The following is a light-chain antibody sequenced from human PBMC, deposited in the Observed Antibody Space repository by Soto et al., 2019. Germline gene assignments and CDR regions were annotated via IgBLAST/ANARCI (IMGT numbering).Light chain of an antibody. V-gene: IGLV1-40*01. CDR1: GSNIGAGYD. CDR2: GDS. CDR3: QSYDSTLDARYV. J-gene: IGLJ1*01. Sequence: QAVVTQPPSVSGAPGQRVTISCTGSGSNIGAGYDVHWYQHRPGTAPKLLVFGDSHRPSGVPDRFSGSKSGTSASLAITGLQAEDEGDYYCQSYDSTLDARYVFGTGTKLTVL.